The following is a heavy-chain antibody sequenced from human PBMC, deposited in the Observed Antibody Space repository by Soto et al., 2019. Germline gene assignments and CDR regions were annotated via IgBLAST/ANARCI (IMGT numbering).Heavy chain of an antibody. CDR1: GGSISSGGYS. D-gene: IGHD6-13*01. CDR3: ARDKVAAAGRNGFDP. J-gene: IGHJ5*02. Sequence: SETLSLTCAVSGGSISSGGYSWSWIRQPPGKGLEWIGYIYHSGSTYYNPSLKSRVTISVDRSKNQFSLKLSSVTAADTAVYYCARDKVAAAGRNGFDPWGQGTLVTVS. V-gene: IGHV4-30-2*01. CDR2: IYHSGST.